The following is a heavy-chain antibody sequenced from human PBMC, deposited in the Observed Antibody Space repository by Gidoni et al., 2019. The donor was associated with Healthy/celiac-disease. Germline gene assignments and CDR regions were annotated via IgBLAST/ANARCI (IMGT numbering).Heavy chain of an antibody. J-gene: IGHJ4*02. CDR2: INHRGST. CDR3: ARSGYCSGGSCYPYRY. Sequence: QVQLQQWGAGLLKPSATLSLTCAVHGGSFSGYYWSWIRQPPGKGLEWIGEINHRGSTNYNPSLKSRVTISVDTSKNQFSLKLSSVTAADTAVYYCARSGYCSGGSCYPYRYWGQGTLVTVSS. D-gene: IGHD2-15*01. CDR1: GGSFSGYY. V-gene: IGHV4-34*01.